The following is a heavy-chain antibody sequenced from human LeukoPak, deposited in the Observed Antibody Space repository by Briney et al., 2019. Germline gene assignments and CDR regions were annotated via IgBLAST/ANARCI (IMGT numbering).Heavy chain of an antibody. CDR1: GGSISSSSYY. Sequence: SETLSLTCTVSGGSISSSSYYWGWIRQPPGKGLEWIGSIYYSGSTYYNPSLKSRVTISVDTSKNQFSLKLRSVTAADTAVYFCASPYYDYVWGTYHQAPRFGYWGQGTLVTVSS. D-gene: IGHD3-16*01. V-gene: IGHV4-39*01. J-gene: IGHJ4*02. CDR3: ASPYYDYVWGTYHQAPRFGY. CDR2: IYYSGST.